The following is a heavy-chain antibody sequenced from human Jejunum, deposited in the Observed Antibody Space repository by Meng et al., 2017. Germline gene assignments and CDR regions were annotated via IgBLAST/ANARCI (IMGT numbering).Heavy chain of an antibody. CDR3: ASAEMETRFDS. CDR1: GFTFNSHT. CDR2: ISGGTGYI. Sequence: EWRLVASGGGRVKAGGSLRLFWAASGFTFNSHTMNWVRQAAGTGRGWVSSISGGTGYIYYADSVKGRFTISRDNAKHSLYLHMNSLRAEDTAVYFCASAEMETRFDSWGLGTLVTVSS. D-gene: IGHD2-8*01. J-gene: IGHJ4*02. V-gene: IGHV3-21*01.